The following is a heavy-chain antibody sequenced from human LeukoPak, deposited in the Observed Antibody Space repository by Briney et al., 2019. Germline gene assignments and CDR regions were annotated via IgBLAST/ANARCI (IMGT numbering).Heavy chain of an antibody. D-gene: IGHD6-13*01. CDR1: GFTFSSYG. CDR2: ISYDGSNK. CDR3: ARDYRSSWYV. V-gene: IGHV3-30*03. J-gene: IGHJ4*02. Sequence: GGSLRLSCAASGFTFSSYGMHWVRQAPGKGLEWLAVISYDGSNKNYADSVKGRFTISRDNSKNTLYLQMNSLRAEDTSVYYCARDYRSSWYVRGQGTLVTVSS.